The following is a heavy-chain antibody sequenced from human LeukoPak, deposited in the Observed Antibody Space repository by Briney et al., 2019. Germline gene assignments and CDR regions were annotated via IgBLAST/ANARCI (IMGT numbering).Heavy chain of an antibody. CDR2: IYYSGST. J-gene: IGHJ4*02. CDR1: GGSISSSSYY. CDR3: ARALYGDHVRFDL. V-gene: IGHV4-39*07. D-gene: IGHD4-17*01. Sequence: SETLSLTCTVSGGSISSSSYYWGWIRQPPGKGLEGIGSIYYSGSTYYNPSLKSRVTISVGTSKSQISLKLSSVTAADTAVYFCARALYGDHVRFDLWGQGTLVSVSS.